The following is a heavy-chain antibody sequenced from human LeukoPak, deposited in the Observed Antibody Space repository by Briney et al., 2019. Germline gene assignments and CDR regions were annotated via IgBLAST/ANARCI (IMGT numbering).Heavy chain of an antibody. Sequence: GGSLRLSCAASGFTVSSNYMSWVRQAPGKGLEWVGFIRSKAYGGTTEYAASVKGRFTISRDDSKSIAYLQMNSLKTEDTAVYYCTRVGITIFGVVTYYYMDVWGKGTTVTVSS. CDR2: IRSKAYGGTT. CDR3: TRVGITIFGVVTYYYMDV. J-gene: IGHJ6*03. V-gene: IGHV3-49*04. CDR1: GFTVSSNY. D-gene: IGHD3-3*01.